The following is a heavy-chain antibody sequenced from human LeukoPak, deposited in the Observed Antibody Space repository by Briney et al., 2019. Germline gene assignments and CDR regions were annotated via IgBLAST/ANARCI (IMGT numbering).Heavy chain of an antibody. J-gene: IGHJ4*02. CDR1: GFTFSDRY. Sequence: GGSLRLSCAAAGFTFSDRYMSWIRQAPGKGMEWVAYISPNSNTIHYADSVKGRFTISRDNAKNSLYLQMNGLRAEDTAVYYCAREGYGSGTYYADWGQGILVTVSS. CDR3: AREGYGSGTYYAD. D-gene: IGHD3-10*01. CDR2: ISPNSNTI. V-gene: IGHV3-11*04.